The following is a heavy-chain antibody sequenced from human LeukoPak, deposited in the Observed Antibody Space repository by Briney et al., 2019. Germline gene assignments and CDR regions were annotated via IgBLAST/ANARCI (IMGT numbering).Heavy chain of an antibody. V-gene: IGHV3-7*01. CDR1: EFTLSGYW. CDR3: ARDGRYCSSTSCHRRPGNWFDP. D-gene: IGHD2-2*01. CDR2: IKQDGNEK. Sequence: GGSLRLSCAASEFTLSGYWMSWVRQAPGKGLEWVANIKQDGNEKYYVDSVKGRFTISRDNAKNSLYLQMNSLRAEDTAVYYCARDGRYCSSTSCHRRPGNWFDPWGQGTLVTVSS. J-gene: IGHJ5*02.